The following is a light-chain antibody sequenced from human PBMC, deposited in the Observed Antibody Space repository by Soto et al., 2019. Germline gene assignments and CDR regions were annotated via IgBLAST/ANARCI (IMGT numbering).Light chain of an antibody. V-gene: IGLV2-14*03. Sequence: QSALTQPASVSGSPGQSITISCTGTSSDVGGYNYVSWYQHHPGKAPKFLIYDVSNRPSGVSNRFSGSKSDNTASLTISGLQPEDEADYYCSSYTTSNTRQIVFGTGTKLTVL. CDR3: SSYTTSNTRQIV. CDR1: SSDVGGYNY. J-gene: IGLJ1*01. CDR2: DVS.